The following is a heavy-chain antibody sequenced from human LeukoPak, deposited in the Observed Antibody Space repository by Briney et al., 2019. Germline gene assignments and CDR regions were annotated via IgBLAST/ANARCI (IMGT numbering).Heavy chain of an antibody. D-gene: IGHD6-13*01. J-gene: IGHJ2*01. CDR1: GYTFTSYV. CDR2: ISAYNGNT. Sequence: GASVKVSCKASGYTFTSYVISWVRQAPGQGLEWMGWISAYNGNTNYAQKLQGRITMTTDTSTTTAYMELRSLRSDDTAVYYCALVLNWYFDLWGRGTLVTVSS. CDR3: ALVLNWYFDL. V-gene: IGHV1-18*01.